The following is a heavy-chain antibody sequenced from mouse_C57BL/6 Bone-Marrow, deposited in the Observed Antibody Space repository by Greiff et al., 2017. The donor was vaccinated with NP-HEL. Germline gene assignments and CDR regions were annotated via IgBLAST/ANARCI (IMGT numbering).Heavy chain of an antibody. CDR2: IWSGGST. Sequence: VKLQESGPGLVQPSQSLSITCTVSGFSLTSYGVHWVRQPPGKGLEWLGVIWSGGSTDYTAAFISRLSISKDNSKSQVFFKMNSLQADDTAIYYCAKGYYGSSLIAYWGQGTLVTVSA. CDR3: AKGYYGSSLIAY. D-gene: IGHD1-1*01. J-gene: IGHJ3*01. CDR1: GFSLTSYG. V-gene: IGHV2-4*01.